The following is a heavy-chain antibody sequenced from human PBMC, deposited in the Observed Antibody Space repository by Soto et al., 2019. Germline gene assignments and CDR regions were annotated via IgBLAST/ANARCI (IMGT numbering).Heavy chain of an antibody. CDR3: ARDDPVYYYYSMDV. V-gene: IGHV1-69*01. Sequence: QVQLVQSGAEVKKPGSSVKGSCKASGGTFSSYAISWVRQAPGQGLEWRGGIIPIFGTGNYAQKFQGRVTITADESPSTASMELSSLRAEDTAVYYCARDDPVYYYYSMDVWGQGPTVTVSS. J-gene: IGHJ6*02. CDR2: IIPIFGTG. CDR1: GGTFSSYA.